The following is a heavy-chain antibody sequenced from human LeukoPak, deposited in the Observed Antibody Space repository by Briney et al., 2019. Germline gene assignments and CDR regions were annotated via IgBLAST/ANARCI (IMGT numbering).Heavy chain of an antibody. CDR1: GYTLTELS. CDR3: AAESSPAPFYYYGMDV. J-gene: IGHJ6*02. D-gene: IGHD6-6*01. CDR2: FDPEDGET. V-gene: IGHV1-24*01. Sequence: ASVRVSCKVSGYTLTELSMHWVRQAPGKGLEWMGGFDPEDGETIYAQKFQGRVTMTEDTSTDTAYMELSSLRSEDTAVYYCAAESSPAPFYYYGMDVWGQGTTVTVSS.